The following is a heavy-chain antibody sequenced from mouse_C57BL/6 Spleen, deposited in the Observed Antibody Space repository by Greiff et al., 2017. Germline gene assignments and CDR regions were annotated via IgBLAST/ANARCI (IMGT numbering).Heavy chain of an antibody. V-gene: IGHV1-69*02. Sequence: VQLQQPGAELVKPGASVKLSCKASGYTFTSYWMHWVKQRPVQGLEWIGRIEPSDSDTNYNQKFKGKATLTVDKSSSTAYMQLSSLTSEDSAVYYCARVADCGIRQRCFAFWGTGTLVTVSA. CDR3: ARVADCGIRQRCFAF. J-gene: IGHJ3*01. CDR2: IEPSDSDT. D-gene: IGHD6-1*01. CDR1: GYTFTSYW.